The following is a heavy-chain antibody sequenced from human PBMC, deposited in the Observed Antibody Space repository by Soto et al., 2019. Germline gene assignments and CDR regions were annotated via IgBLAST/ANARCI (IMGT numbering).Heavy chain of an antibody. CDR2: INPGNGNT. CDR3: ARSAISPYGGLIGPFDY. CDR1: GYTLIGSA. J-gene: IGHJ4*02. V-gene: IGHV1-3*05. Sequence: QVQLVQSGGEEKKPGASVKVSCEASGYTLIGSAIHWLRQAPGQRLEWMGWINPGNGNTRYSQKFLGRVTIIKDTSASKVYLELGSLRSEDTAVYYCARSAISPYGGLIGPFDYWGQGNLFTVSS. D-gene: IGHD3-16*02.